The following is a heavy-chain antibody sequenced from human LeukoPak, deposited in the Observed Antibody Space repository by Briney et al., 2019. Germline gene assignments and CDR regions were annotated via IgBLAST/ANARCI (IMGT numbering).Heavy chain of an antibody. CDR2: INHSGST. CDR3: ARDRYYDSSGYYYGLGFDY. D-gene: IGHD3-22*01. CDR1: GGSFSGYY. Sequence: SETLSLTCAVYGGSFSGYYWSWIRQPPGKGLEWIGEINHSGSTNYNPSLKSRVTMSVDTSKNQFSLKLSSVTAADTAVYYCARDRYYDSSGYYYGLGFDYWGQGALVTVSS. J-gene: IGHJ4*02. V-gene: IGHV4-34*01.